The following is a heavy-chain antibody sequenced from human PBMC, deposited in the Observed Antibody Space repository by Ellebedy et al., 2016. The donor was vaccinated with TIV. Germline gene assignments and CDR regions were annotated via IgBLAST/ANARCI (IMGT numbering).Heavy chain of an antibody. CDR3: ARRGRGYSSSWYEGEGTFDY. V-gene: IGHV4-59*08. CDR1: GGSISSYY. Sequence: SETLSLXXTVPGGSISSYYWSWIRQPPGKGLEWFGYIYYSGSTNYNPSLKSRVTISVDTSKNQFSLKLSSVTAADTAVYYCARRGRGYSSSWYEGEGTFDYWGQGTLVTVSS. D-gene: IGHD6-13*01. CDR2: IYYSGST. J-gene: IGHJ4*02.